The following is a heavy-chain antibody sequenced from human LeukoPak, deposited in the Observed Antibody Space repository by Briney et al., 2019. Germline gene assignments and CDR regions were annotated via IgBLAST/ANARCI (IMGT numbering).Heavy chain of an antibody. CDR2: MYHSGST. CDR1: GYSISSGFY. J-gene: IGHJ3*02. V-gene: IGHV4-38-2*02. CDR3: ARANYYDSSGYSRGAFDI. D-gene: IGHD3-22*01. Sequence: SETLSLTCTVSGYSISSGFYWGWIRQPPGKGLEWIGSMYHSGSTYYNPSLKSRVTISVDTSKKQFSLKLNSVTAADTAVYYCARANYYDSSGYSRGAFDIWGQGTMVTVSS.